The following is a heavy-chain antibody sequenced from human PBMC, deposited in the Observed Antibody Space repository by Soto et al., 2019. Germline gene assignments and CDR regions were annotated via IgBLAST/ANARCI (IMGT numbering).Heavy chain of an antibody. Sequence: ASVKVSCKASGYTFTSYYMHWVRQAPGQGLEWMGIINPSGGSTSYAQKFQGRVTMTRDTSTSTVYMELSSLRSEDTAVYYCARASYYYDSSGYPHYIYYYYYGMDVWGQGTTVTVSS. V-gene: IGHV1-46*01. J-gene: IGHJ6*02. CDR3: ARASYYYDSSGYPHYIYYYYYGMDV. CDR1: GYTFTSYY. D-gene: IGHD3-22*01. CDR2: INPSGGST.